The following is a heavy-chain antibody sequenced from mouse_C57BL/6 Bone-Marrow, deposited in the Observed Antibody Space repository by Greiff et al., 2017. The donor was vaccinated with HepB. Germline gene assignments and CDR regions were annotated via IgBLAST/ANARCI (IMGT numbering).Heavy chain of an antibody. CDR2: SRNKANDYTT. CDR1: GFTFSDFY. Sequence: EVKLVESGGGLVQSGRSLRLSCATSGFTFSDFYMEWVRQAPGKGLEWIAASRNKANDYTTEYSASVKGRFIVSRDTSQSILYLQMNALRAEDTAIYYCARDASGTGWYFDVWGTGTTVTVSS. CDR3: ARDASGTGWYFDV. D-gene: IGHD3-3*01. V-gene: IGHV7-1*01. J-gene: IGHJ1*03.